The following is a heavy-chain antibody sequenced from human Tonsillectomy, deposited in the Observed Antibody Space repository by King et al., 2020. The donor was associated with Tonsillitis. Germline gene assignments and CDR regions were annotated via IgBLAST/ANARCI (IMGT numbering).Heavy chain of an antibody. CDR2: IWYDGSSK. J-gene: IGHJ5*02. CDR1: GFMFSNYG. CDR3: AREGCATSSNSCYANWIAP. V-gene: IGHV3-33*01. D-gene: IGHD2-2*01. Sequence: VQLVESGGGVVQPGRSLRLSCAASGFMFSNYGMHWVRQAPGKGLEWVALIWYDGSSKYYADSVKGRFTISRDDSQNTLYLQMNSLGAEDTAVYYCAREGCATSSNSCYANWIAPWGQGTPVTVSS.